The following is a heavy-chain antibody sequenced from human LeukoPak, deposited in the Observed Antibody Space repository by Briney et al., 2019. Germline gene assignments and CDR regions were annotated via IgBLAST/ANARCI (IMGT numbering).Heavy chain of an antibody. D-gene: IGHD3-22*01. Sequence: GGSLRLSCAASGFTFSSYEMNWVRQAPGKGLEWVSILYSDGTTYYTDSVTDRFTISRDSSNNALYLQMRSLRAEDTALYYCARIGLDYFDASVYYSDWGLGTLVTVSS. CDR3: ARIGLDYFDASVYYSD. J-gene: IGHJ4*02. CDR1: GFTFSSYE. V-gene: IGHV3-66*01. CDR2: LYSDGTT.